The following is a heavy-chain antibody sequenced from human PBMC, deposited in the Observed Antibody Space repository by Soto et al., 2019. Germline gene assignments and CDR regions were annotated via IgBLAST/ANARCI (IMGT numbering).Heavy chain of an antibody. Sequence: SETLSLTCAVYGGSFSGYYWSWIRQPPGKGLEWIGEINHSGSTNYNPSLKSRVTISVDTSKNQFSLKLSSVTAADTAVYYCARVGSEGEKRKYNWFDPWGQGTLVTVSS. CDR3: ARVGSEGEKRKYNWFDP. CDR1: GGSFSGYY. V-gene: IGHV4-34*01. D-gene: IGHD3-16*01. CDR2: INHSGST. J-gene: IGHJ5*02.